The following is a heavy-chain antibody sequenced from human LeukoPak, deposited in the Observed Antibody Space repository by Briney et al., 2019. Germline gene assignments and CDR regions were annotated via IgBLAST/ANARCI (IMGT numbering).Heavy chain of an antibody. D-gene: IGHD5-18*01. Sequence: SETLSLICTASGVSISSTTYYWGWIRQPPGKGLEWIGSVYYSGGTYYNPSLKSRVTVSIDTSKNQFSLRLSSVTAADTAVYYCARRGDTYGYYFDYWGQGTLVTVSS. J-gene: IGHJ4*02. V-gene: IGHV4-39*01. CDR1: GVSISSTTYY. CDR2: VYYSGGT. CDR3: ARRGDTYGYYFDY.